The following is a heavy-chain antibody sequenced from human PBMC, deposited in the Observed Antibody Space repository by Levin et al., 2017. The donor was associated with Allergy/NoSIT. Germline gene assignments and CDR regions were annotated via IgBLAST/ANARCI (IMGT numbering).Heavy chain of an antibody. D-gene: IGHD6-13*01. J-gene: IGHJ6*02. CDR1: GFTFSNYW. Sequence: GGSLRLSCAPSGFTFSNYWMSWVRQAPGKGLEWVANIKQDGSEKYYVDSVKGRFTISRDNAKNSLYLQMNSLRAEDTAVYHCAREITPYSSRVGQYYYYGMDVWGQGTTVTVSS. CDR2: IKQDGSEK. V-gene: IGHV3-7*01. CDR3: AREITPYSSRVGQYYYYGMDV.